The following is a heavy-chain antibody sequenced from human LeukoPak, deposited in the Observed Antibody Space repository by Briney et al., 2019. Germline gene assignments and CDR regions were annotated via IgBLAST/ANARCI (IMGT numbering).Heavy chain of an antibody. CDR1: GGTFSSYA. Sequence: ASVKVSCKASGGTFSSYAISWVRQAPGQGLEWMGGIIPIFGTANYAQKFQGRVTMTRDTSTSTVYMELSSLRSEDTAVYYCARDRPLDYYYDSSGYTTFQHWGQGTLVTVSS. V-gene: IGHV1-69*05. J-gene: IGHJ1*01. CDR2: IIPIFGTA. CDR3: ARDRPLDYYYDSSGYTTFQH. D-gene: IGHD3-22*01.